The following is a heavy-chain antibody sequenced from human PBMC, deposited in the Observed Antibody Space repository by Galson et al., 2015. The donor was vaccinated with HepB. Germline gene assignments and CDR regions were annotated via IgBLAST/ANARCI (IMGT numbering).Heavy chain of an antibody. CDR1: GGTFSSYA. Sequence: SVKVSCKASGGTFSSYAISWVRQAPGQGLEWMGRLIPLLGIENYAQKFQGRVTITADRSTSTAYMELKSLRSDDTAVYYCARGSVAVAGTGYYYYGMDVWGQGTTVIVSS. D-gene: IGHD6-19*01. J-gene: IGHJ6*02. CDR3: ARGSVAVAGTGYYYYGMDV. V-gene: IGHV1-69*04. CDR2: LIPLLGIE.